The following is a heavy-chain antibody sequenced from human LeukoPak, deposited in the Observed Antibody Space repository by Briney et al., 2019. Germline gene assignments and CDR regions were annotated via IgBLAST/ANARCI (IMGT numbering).Heavy chain of an antibody. CDR3: ARDMGYCSSTSCYYYYMDV. CDR1: GFTFSSYS. V-gene: IGHV3-21*01. J-gene: IGHJ6*03. D-gene: IGHD2-2*01. Sequence: GGSLRLSCAAAGFTFSSYSMNWVRQAPGKGLEWVSSISSSSSYIYYADSVKGRFTISRDNAKNSLHLQMNSLRAEDTAVYYCARDMGYCSSTSCYYYYMDVWGKGTTVTVSS. CDR2: ISSSSSYI.